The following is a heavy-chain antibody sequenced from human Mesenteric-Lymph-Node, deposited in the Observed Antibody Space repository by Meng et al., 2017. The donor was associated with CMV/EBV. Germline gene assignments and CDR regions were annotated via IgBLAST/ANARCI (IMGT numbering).Heavy chain of an antibody. J-gene: IGHJ4*02. V-gene: IGHV4-39*07. CDR1: GGPISSSSYY. D-gene: IGHD6-6*01. CDR2: IYYSGST. CDR3: ARDGPRIAAPNHYFDY. Sequence: GSLRLSCTVSGGPISSSSYYWGWIRQPPGKGLEWIGSIYYSGSTYYNPSLKSRVTISVDTSKNQFSLKLSSVTAADTAVYYCARDGPRIAAPNHYFDYWGQGTLVTVSS.